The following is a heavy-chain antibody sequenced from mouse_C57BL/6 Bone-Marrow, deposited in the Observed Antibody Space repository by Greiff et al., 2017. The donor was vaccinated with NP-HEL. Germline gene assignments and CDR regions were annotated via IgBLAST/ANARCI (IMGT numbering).Heavy chain of an antibody. D-gene: IGHD1-1*01. CDR1: GYAFSSYW. V-gene: IGHV1-80*01. Sequence: QVQLKESGAELVKPGASVKISCKASGYAFSSYWMNWVKERPGTGLEWIGQIYPGDGDTKYNGKFKGKATLTADKSSSTACMQVSSLTSEDSAVYFCARGDYGSSRFGYAMDYWGQGTSVTVAS. CDR2: IYPGDGDT. CDR3: ARGDYGSSRFGYAMDY. J-gene: IGHJ4*01.